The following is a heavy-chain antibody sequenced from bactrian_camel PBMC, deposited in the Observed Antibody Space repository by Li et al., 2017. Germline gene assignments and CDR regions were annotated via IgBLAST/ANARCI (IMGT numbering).Heavy chain of an antibody. CDR1: GLTAKTCT. V-gene: IGHV3S1*01. CDR2: LTADGSTY. J-gene: IGHJ6*01. Sequence: QVQLVESGGGSVQAGGSLRLACVVSGLTAKTCTWNWYRQLPGKGRELTSTLTADGSTYYYGDSVRGRFTVSRDNAKNTVYLQLNSLTTEDMATYYCVKNLYGLGSHFDYWGQGTQVTVS. D-gene: IGHD5*01. CDR3: VKNLYGLGSHFDY.